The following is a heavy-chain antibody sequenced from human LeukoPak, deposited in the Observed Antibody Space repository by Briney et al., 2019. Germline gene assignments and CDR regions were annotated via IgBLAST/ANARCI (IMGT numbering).Heavy chain of an antibody. J-gene: IGHJ5*01. V-gene: IGHV4-34*01. D-gene: IGHD4-17*01. CDR3: ARMSPGTYGDYDS. CDR1: GGSFSGYY. CDR2: INHSGST. Sequence: SETLSLTCAVYGGSFSGYYWSWIRQPPGKGLEWLGEINHSGSTKYNPSLKSRVTISVDTSKNQFSLKLSSVTAADTAVYYCARMSPGTYGDYDSWGQGTLVTVSS.